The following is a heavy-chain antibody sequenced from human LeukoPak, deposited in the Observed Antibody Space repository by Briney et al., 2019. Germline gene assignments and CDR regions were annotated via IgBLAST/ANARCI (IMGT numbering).Heavy chain of an antibody. CDR3: ARLGKVTPVSYYFDY. CDR2: IYYSGIT. J-gene: IGHJ4*02. V-gene: IGHV4-39*01. D-gene: IGHD2-21*02. Sequence: PAETLSLTCTVSGCSISSSDYYWVWIPQPPGQELEWYGSIYYSGITYYNPSLKSLVTISVDASKNQFSLKLSSVTAAETPVYYCARLGKVTPVSYYFDYWGQGTLVTVSS. CDR1: GCSISSSDYY.